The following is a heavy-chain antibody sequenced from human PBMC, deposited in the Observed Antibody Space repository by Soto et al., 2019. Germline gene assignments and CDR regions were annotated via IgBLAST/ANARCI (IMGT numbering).Heavy chain of an antibody. J-gene: IGHJ4*02. Sequence: SGTPALSCTVSSGTITTYQGSWIRQHPGKGLEWLGGYSGFTNYNPSLESRATISVDHSKNQFFLTLRSVTAADTAVYYCARDYGDYSFFFDYWGEGALVTVSS. V-gene: IGHV4-59*01. CDR3: ARDYGDYSFFFDY. CDR1: SGTITTYQ. D-gene: IGHD4-17*01. CDR2: YSGFT.